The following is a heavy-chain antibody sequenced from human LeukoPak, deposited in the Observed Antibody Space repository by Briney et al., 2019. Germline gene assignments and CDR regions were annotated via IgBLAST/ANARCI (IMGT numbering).Heavy chain of an antibody. CDR1: GGSISSYY. CDR2: IYYSGST. CDR3: ARGPYDFWSLRPGPTAFDI. V-gene: IGHV4-59*01. J-gene: IGHJ3*02. Sequence: TSETLSLTCTVSGGSISSYYWSWIRQPPGKGLEWIGYIYYSGSTNYNPPLKSRVTISVDTSKNQFSLKLSSVTAADTAVYYCARGPYDFWSLRPGPTAFDIWGQGTMVTVSS. D-gene: IGHD3-3*01.